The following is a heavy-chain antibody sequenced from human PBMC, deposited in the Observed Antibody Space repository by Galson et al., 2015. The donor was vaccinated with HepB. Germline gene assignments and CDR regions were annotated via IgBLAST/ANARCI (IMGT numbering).Heavy chain of an antibody. D-gene: IGHD3-10*01. V-gene: IGHV3-7*01. CDR2: IKINQDGDKK. CDR3: ARDLNYGHDY. J-gene: IGHJ4*02. Sequence: SLRLSCAASGFTFSSYGMHWVRQAPGKGLERVADIKINQDGDKKYYMDSVKGRFTISRDNAKSSLYLQMDSLRVEDTAVYYCARDLNYGHDYWGQGTLVTVSS. CDR1: GFTFSSYG.